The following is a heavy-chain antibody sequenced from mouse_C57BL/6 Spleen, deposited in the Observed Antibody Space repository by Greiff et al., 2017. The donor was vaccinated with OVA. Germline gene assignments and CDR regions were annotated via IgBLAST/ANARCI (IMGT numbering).Heavy chain of an antibody. CDR2: IDPSDSET. CDR3: ARPQLRRGSFDY. D-gene: IGHD3-2*02. V-gene: IGHV1-52*01. J-gene: IGHJ2*01. Sequence: VKLSCKASGYTFTSYWMHWVKQRPIQGLEWIGNIDPSDSETHYNQKFKDKATLTVDKSSSTAYMQLSSLTSEDSAVYYCARPQLRRGSFDYWGQGTTLTVSS. CDR1: GYTFTSYW.